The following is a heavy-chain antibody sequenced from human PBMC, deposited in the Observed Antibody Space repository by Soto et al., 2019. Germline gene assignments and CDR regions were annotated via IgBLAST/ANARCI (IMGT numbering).Heavy chain of an antibody. D-gene: IGHD6-13*01. CDR1: GYSFTSYW. CDR2: IYPGDSDT. V-gene: IGHV5-51*01. Sequence: LGESLKISCKGSGYSFTSYWIGLVRQMPGKGLEWMGIIYPGDSDTRYSPSFQGQVTISADKSISTAYLQWSSLKASDTAMYYCARIGDSSSWYDFFDFWGQGTLVTVS. J-gene: IGHJ4*02. CDR3: ARIGDSSSWYDFFDF.